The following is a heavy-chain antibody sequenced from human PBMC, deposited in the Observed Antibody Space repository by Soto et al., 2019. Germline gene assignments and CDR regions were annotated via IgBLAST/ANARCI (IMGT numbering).Heavy chain of an antibody. D-gene: IGHD2-2*01. V-gene: IGHV4-31*03. CDR3: ARGVNYVVEAAATFDF. CDR1: DDSFRAGGYY. Sequence: HVQLQESGPGLVKPSQTLSLTCTVADDSFRAGGYYWSWIRQHPGEGLEWIAHVYHSGSAYYNSSLQSRVITSKSEKQFSLKMSSVTAADTAVYYCARGVNYVVEAAATFDFWGQGIQVTVSS. CDR2: VYHSGSA. J-gene: IGHJ5*01.